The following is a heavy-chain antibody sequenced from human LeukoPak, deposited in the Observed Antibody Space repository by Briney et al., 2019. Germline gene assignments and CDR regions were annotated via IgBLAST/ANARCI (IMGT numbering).Heavy chain of an antibody. J-gene: IGHJ4*02. CDR2: IYHSGST. V-gene: IGHV4-38-2*02. Sequence: SETLSLTCTVSGYSISSGYYWGWIRQPPGKGLEWIGSIYHSGSTYYNPSLKSRVTISVDTSKNQFSLKLSFVTAADTAVYYCARGGTTGTTGFDYWGQGTLVTVSS. D-gene: IGHD1-1*01. CDR1: GYSISSGYY. CDR3: ARGGTTGTTGFDY.